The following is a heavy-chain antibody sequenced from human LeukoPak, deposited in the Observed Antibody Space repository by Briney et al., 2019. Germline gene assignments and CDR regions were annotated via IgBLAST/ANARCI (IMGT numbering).Heavy chain of an antibody. D-gene: IGHD5-12*01. Sequence: GGSLRLSCTVSGFTFYNTWMNWVRRAPGKGLEWVGRIKTRSDGGTTDYAAPIKGRFTLSRDDSKNTLFLQMNSLKTEDTAVYYCATGGYDFSYWGQGTLVTVSS. V-gene: IGHV3-15*07. CDR3: ATGGYDFSY. CDR2: IKTRSDGGTT. J-gene: IGHJ4*02. CDR1: GFTFYNTW.